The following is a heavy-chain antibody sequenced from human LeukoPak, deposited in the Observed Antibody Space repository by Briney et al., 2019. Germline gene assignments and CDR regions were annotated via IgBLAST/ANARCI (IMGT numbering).Heavy chain of an antibody. J-gene: IGHJ4*02. CDR1: GLTFSDYY. CDR2: ISSIGSTI. Sequence: GESLRLSCAASGLTFSDYYMSWIRQAPGKGLEWVSYISSIGSTIYYADSVKGRFTISRDNAKNSLYLQMNSLRAEDTAVYYCARYSWFGEGDYWGQGTLVTVSS. D-gene: IGHD3-10*01. V-gene: IGHV3-11*01. CDR3: ARYSWFGEGDY.